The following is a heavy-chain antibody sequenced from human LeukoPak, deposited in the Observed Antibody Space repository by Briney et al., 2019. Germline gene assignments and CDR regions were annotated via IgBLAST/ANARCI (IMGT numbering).Heavy chain of an antibody. CDR2: IYYSGST. CDR1: GGSISSYC. CDR3: ARDYYGSENPTNWFDP. D-gene: IGHD3-10*01. J-gene: IGHJ5*02. V-gene: IGHV4-59*01. Sequence: PSETLSLTCTVSGGSISSYCWSWIRQPPGKGLEWIGYIYYSGSTNYNPSLKSRVTISVDTSKNQFSLKLSSVTAADTAVYYCARDYYGSENPTNWFDPWGQGTLVTVSS.